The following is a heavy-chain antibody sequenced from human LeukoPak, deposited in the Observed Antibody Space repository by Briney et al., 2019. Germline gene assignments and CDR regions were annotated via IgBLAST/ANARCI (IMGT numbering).Heavy chain of an antibody. CDR1: GFTFSSYS. V-gene: IGHV3-48*04. Sequence: GGSLRLSCAASGFTFSSYSMNWVRQAPGKGLEWVSYISSSSSTIYYADSVKGRFTISRDNAKNSLYLQMNSLRAEDTAVYYCARDDTDKRDYYMDVWGKGTTVTVSS. CDR3: ARDDTDKRDYYMDV. J-gene: IGHJ6*03. CDR2: ISSSSSTI. D-gene: IGHD1-1*01.